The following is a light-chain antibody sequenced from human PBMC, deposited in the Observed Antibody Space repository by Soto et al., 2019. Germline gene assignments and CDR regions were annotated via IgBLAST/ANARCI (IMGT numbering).Light chain of an antibody. Sequence: EIVMTQSPATLSVSPGETATLSCRASQSVSSKLAWYQQKPGQAPRLLICGASTRATGIPARFSGSGSGTEFTLTISSLQSEDFAVYYCQQYNNWPPWTFGQGTKVEI. CDR1: QSVSSK. CDR2: GAS. CDR3: QQYNNWPPWT. V-gene: IGKV3-15*01. J-gene: IGKJ1*01.